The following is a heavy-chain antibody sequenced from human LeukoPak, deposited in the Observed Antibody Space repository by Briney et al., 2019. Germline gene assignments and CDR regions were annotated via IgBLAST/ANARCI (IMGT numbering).Heavy chain of an antibody. CDR1: GFTFSNYG. J-gene: IGHJ3*02. CDR3: AREGFDAFDI. Sequence: GGSLRLSCAASGFTFSNYGMSWVRQAPGKGLEWVSAISGSGGSTYYADSVKGRFTISRDNAKNSLYPQMNSLRAEDTAVYYCAREGFDAFDIWGQGTMVTVSS. CDR2: ISGSGGST. V-gene: IGHV3-23*01.